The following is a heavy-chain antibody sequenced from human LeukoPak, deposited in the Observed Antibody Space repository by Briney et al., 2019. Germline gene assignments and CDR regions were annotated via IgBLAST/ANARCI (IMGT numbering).Heavy chain of an antibody. CDR1: GYTFTSYG. Sequence: ASVKVSCKASGYTFTSYGISWVRQAPGQGLEWMGWISAYNGNTNYAQKLQGRVTMTTDASTSTAYMELRSLRSDDTAVYYCTRDRGNYDSSDPLDYWGQGTLVTVSS. CDR3: TRDRGNYDSSDPLDY. J-gene: IGHJ4*02. V-gene: IGHV1-18*01. D-gene: IGHD3-22*01. CDR2: ISAYNGNT.